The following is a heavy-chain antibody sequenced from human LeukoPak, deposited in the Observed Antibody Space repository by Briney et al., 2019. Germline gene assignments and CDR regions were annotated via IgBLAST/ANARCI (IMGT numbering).Heavy chain of an antibody. Sequence: PSQTLSLTCTVSGGSISSGDYYWSWIRQPPGKGLEWIGYIYYSGSTCYNPSLKSRVTISVDTSKNQFSLKLSSVTAADTAVYYCARVNVSTWLLNAFDIWGQGTMVTVSS. CDR2: IYYSGST. J-gene: IGHJ3*02. CDR1: GGSISSGDYY. CDR3: ARVNVSTWLLNAFDI. D-gene: IGHD2-15*01. V-gene: IGHV4-30-4*08.